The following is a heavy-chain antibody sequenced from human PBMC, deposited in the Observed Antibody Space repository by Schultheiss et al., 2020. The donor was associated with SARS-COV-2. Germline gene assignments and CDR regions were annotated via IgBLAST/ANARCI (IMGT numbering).Heavy chain of an antibody. Sequence: GGSLRLSCAASGFTFSNAWMSWVRQAPGKGLEWVGRIKSKTDGGTTDYAAPVKGRFTISRDDSKNTLYLQMNSLKTEDTAVYYCTTDGDGEGYYDSSGYYYVVDYWGQGTLVTVSS. J-gene: IGHJ4*02. CDR2: IKSKTDGGTT. CDR3: TTDGDGEGYYDSSGYYYVVDY. V-gene: IGHV3-15*01. D-gene: IGHD3-22*01. CDR1: GFTFSNAW.